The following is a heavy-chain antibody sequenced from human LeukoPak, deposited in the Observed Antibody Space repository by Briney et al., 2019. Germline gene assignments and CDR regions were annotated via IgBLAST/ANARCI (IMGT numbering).Heavy chain of an antibody. CDR3: ARVGLGIYIPSAFDI. V-gene: IGHV1-8*02. D-gene: IGHD6-19*01. Sequence: ASVKVSCKASGYTFTDYYMHWVRQATGQGLEWMGWMNPNSGNTGYAQKFQGRVTMTRNTSISTAYMELSSLRSEDTAVYYCARVGLGIYIPSAFDIWGQGTMVTVSS. CDR2: MNPNSGNT. CDR1: GYTFTDYY. J-gene: IGHJ3*02.